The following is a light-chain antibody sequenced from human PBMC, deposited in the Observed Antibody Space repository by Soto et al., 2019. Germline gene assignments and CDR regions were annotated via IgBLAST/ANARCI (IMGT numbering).Light chain of an antibody. CDR1: SFDIGSNY. CDR2: RNG. CDR3: AACDDSLSGVV. J-gene: IGLJ3*02. Sequence: QSVLTQSPSASGTPGQMITISCSGSSFDIGSNYVYWYQQLQGTAPKLLIYRNGQRPSGVPDRFSGSKSGTSASLAISGLRSDDEADYYCAACDDSLSGVVFGGGTKLTVL. V-gene: IGLV1-47*01.